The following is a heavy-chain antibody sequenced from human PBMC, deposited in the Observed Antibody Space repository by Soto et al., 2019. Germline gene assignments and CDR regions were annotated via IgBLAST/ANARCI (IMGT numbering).Heavy chain of an antibody. V-gene: IGHV4-59*01. CDR2: TYYSGST. D-gene: IGHD6-13*01. CDR3: ARVRGTAGKRYFDY. J-gene: IGHJ4*02. CDR1: GGSMIAYY. Sequence: TLSLTCTVSGGSMIAYYWNWMRQPPGKGLQWIGYTYYSGSTTYNPSLKSRVTISVDSSKNQFSLKLDSVTPADTAVYYCARVRGTAGKRYFDYWGPGTLVTVSS.